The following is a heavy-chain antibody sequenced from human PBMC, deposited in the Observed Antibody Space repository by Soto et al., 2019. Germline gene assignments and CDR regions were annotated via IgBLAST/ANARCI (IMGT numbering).Heavy chain of an antibody. CDR3: ARARRVGATYFDY. CDR2: ISSDGNTE. CDR1: GFTFKSYA. J-gene: IGHJ4*02. Sequence: QPGGSLRLSCAASGFTFKSYAIHWVRQAPGKGLEWVAVISSDGNTEYYAHAVKGRFTISRDNYMTTVSLQMNSLSIDDTAVYFCARARRVGATYFDYWGRGTLVTVSS. V-gene: IGHV3-30-3*01. D-gene: IGHD1-26*01.